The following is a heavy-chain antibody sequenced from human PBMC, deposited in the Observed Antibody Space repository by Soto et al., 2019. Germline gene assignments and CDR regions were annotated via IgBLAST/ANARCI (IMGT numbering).Heavy chain of an antibody. CDR2: IIPIFGTA. V-gene: IGHV1-69*13. CDR3: ARATFRKGYSPHYYFDY. CDR1: GGTFSSYA. Sequence: GASVKVSCKASGGTFSSYAISWVRQAPGQGLEWMGGIIPIFGTANYAQKFQGRVTITADESTSTAYMELSSLRSEDTAVYYCARATFRKGYSPHYYFDYWGQGTLVTVPQ. D-gene: IGHD5-18*01. J-gene: IGHJ4*02.